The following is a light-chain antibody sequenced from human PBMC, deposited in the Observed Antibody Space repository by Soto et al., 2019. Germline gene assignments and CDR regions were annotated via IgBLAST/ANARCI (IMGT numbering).Light chain of an antibody. Sequence: EIVLTQSPGTLSLSPGERATLSCRASQSVSSSYLAWYQQKPGQAPRLLIYGGSSRATGIPDRFSGSGSGKDFTLPISRLEPEDFAVYYCQQYGASSYTFGQGTNLEIK. J-gene: IGKJ2*01. CDR1: QSVSSSY. CDR2: GGS. CDR3: QQYGASSYT. V-gene: IGKV3-20*01.